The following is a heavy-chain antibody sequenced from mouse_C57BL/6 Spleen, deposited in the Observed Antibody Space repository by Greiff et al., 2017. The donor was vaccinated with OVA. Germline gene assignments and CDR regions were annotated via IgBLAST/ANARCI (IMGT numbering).Heavy chain of an antibody. D-gene: IGHD1-1*01. Sequence: LQESGAELARPGASVKMSCKASGYTFTSYTMHWVKQRPGQGLEWIGYINPSSGYTKYNQKFKDKATLTADKSSSTAYLQLSSLTSEDSAVYYCARRDGSSSLYAMDYWGQGTSVTVSS. J-gene: IGHJ4*01. CDR3: ARRDGSSSLYAMDY. CDR1: GYTFTSYT. V-gene: IGHV1-4*01. CDR2: INPSSGYT.